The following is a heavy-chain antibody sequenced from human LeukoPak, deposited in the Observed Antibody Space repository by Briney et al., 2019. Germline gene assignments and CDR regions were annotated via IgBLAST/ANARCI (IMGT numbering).Heavy chain of an antibody. Sequence: GGSLRLSCAASGFTFIDYDMHWVRQVIGKGLEWVSAIGIRGDTHYSGSLKGRFTISRENAESSFYLQMNSLRAEDTAVYYCARGGIQVSGIDVFDYWRQETLVSVSS. CDR3: ARGGIQVSGIDVFDY. CDR2: IGIRGDT. CDR1: GFTFIDYD. J-gene: IGHJ4*02. V-gene: IGHV3-13*01. D-gene: IGHD6-19*01.